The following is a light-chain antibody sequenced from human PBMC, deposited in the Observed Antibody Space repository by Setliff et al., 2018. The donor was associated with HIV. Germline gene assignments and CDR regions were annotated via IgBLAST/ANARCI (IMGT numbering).Light chain of an antibody. CDR3: CSYAGTNTYI. CDR2: DVT. Sequence: QSALTQPPSASGSPGQSVTISCTGTSSDVGTYNYVSWYQQRPGTAPKLIIYDVTKRPSGVPDRFSASKSGDTASLTISGLQSEDEADYYCCSYAGTNTYIFGTGTKVTVL. J-gene: IGLJ1*01. V-gene: IGLV2-8*01. CDR1: SSDVGTYNY.